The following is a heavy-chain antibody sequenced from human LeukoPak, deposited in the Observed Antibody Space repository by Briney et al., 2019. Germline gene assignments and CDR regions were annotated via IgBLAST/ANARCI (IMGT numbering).Heavy chain of an antibody. CDR3: ARGRFLDAFDI. V-gene: IGHV4-59*01. CDR2: IYYSGST. J-gene: IGHJ3*02. Sequence: PSETLSLTCTVSGGSISSYYWSWIRQPPGKGLEWIGYIYYSGSTKYKPSLKSRVTISVDTSKNQFSLKLSSVTPADTAVYYCARGRFLDAFDIWGQGTMVTVSS. CDR1: GGSISSYY. D-gene: IGHD3-3*01.